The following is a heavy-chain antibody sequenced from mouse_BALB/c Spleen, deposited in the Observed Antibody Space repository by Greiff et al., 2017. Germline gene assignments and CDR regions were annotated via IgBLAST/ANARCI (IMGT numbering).Heavy chain of an antibody. CDR3: ARRGVVATYYAMDY. CDR2: IDTSDSYT. D-gene: IGHD1-1*01. CDR1: GYTFTDYW. V-gene: IGHV1-69*01. J-gene: IGHJ4*01. Sequence: QVQLQQSGAELVMPGASVKMSCKASGYTFTDYWMHWVKQRPGQGLEWIGAIDTSDSYTSYNQKFKGKATLTVDESSSTAYMQLSSLTSEDSAVYYCARRGVVATYYAMDYWGQGTSVTVSS.